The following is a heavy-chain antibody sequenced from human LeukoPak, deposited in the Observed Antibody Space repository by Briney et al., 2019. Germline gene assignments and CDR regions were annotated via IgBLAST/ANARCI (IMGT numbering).Heavy chain of an antibody. Sequence: GGSLRLSCAASGFTFSSYWMHWVRQAPGKGLVWVSRINSDGSSTSYADSVKGRFTISRDNGKNTLYLQMNSLRAEDTAVYYCARRSCSGGSCYSIDYWGQGTLVTVSS. D-gene: IGHD2-15*01. CDR3: ARRSCSGGSCYSIDY. J-gene: IGHJ4*02. CDR1: GFTFSSYW. V-gene: IGHV3-74*01. CDR2: INSDGSST.